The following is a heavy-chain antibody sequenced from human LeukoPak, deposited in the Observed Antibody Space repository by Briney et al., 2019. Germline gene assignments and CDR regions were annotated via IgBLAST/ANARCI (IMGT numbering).Heavy chain of an antibody. CDR3: ARPSGYSGYDYGGVSAFDI. D-gene: IGHD5-12*01. CDR1: GGSFSGYY. V-gene: IGHV4-34*01. J-gene: IGHJ3*02. Sequence: SETLSLTCAVYGGSFSGYYWSWIRQPPGKGLEWIGEINHSGSTNYNPSLKSRVTISVDTSKNQFSLKLSSVTAADTAVYYCARPSGYSGYDYGGVSAFDIWGQGTMVTVSS. CDR2: INHSGST.